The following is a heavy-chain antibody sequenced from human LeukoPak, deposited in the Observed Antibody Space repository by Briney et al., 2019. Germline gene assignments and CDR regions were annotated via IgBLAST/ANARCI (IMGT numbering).Heavy chain of an antibody. D-gene: IGHD3-22*01. J-gene: IGHJ4*02. Sequence: GGSLRLSCAASGFTFSNAWMSWVRQAPGKGLEWVGRIKSETDGGTTDYAAPVKGRFTISRDDSKNTLYLQMNSLKTEDTAVYYCTTDRPSGGYYDSSGYSCWGQGTLVTVSS. V-gene: IGHV3-15*01. CDR1: GFTFSNAW. CDR2: IKSETDGGTT. CDR3: TTDRPSGGYYDSSGYSC.